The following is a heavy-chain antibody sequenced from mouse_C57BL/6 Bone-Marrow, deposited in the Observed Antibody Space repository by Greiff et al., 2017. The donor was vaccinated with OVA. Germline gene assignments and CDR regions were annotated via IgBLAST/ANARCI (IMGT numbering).Heavy chain of an antibody. CDR3: ARKRGWLLLYFDY. CDR2: IYPGSGNT. Sequence: VMLVESGAELVRPGASVKLSCKASGYTFTDYYINWVKQRPGQGLEWIARIYPGSGNTYYNEKFKGKATLTAEKSSSTAYMQLSSLTSEDSAVYFCARKRGWLLLYFDYWGQGTTLTVSS. CDR1: GYTFTDYY. D-gene: IGHD2-3*01. J-gene: IGHJ2*01. V-gene: IGHV1-76*01.